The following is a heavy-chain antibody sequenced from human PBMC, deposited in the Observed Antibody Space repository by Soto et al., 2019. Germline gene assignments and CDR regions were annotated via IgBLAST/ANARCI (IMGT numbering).Heavy chain of an antibody. CDR3: AKLPLAGIHYFDY. V-gene: IGHV3-23*01. J-gene: IGHJ4*02. CDR1: GFTFNNYA. Sequence: QAGGSLRLSCAASGFTFNNYAMSWVRQAPGKGLEWVSAMSGSGGNTFHADSVKGRFTISRDNSRTTLYLQMNSLRAEDTAIYYCAKLPLAGIHYFDYWGQGTQVTVSS. D-gene: IGHD6-19*01. CDR2: MSGSGGNT.